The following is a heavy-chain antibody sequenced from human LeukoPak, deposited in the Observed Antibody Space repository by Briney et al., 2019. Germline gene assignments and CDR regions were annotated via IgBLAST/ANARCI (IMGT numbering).Heavy chain of an antibody. D-gene: IGHD6-19*01. Sequence: SETLPLTCTVSGGSISSSSYYWGWIRQPPGKGLEWIGSIYYSGSTYYNPSLKGRVTMSVDTSKKQISLKLTSVTAADTAVYYCARLQQWLPRDYWGQGILVTVSS. CDR1: GGSISSSSYY. J-gene: IGHJ4*02. V-gene: IGHV4-39*01. CDR2: IYYSGST. CDR3: ARLQQWLPRDY.